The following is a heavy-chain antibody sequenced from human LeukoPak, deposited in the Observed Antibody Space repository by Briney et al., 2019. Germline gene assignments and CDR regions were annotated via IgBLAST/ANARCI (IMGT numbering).Heavy chain of an antibody. CDR2: IYTSGST. D-gene: IGHD1-26*01. CDR1: GGSISSGGYY. Sequence: SQTLSLTCAVSGGSISSGGYYWSWIRQPAGKGLEWIGRIYTSGSTNYNPSLKSRVTISVDTSKNQFSLKLSSVTAADTAVYYCARSRSGSYYGWGQGTLVTVSS. V-gene: IGHV4-61*02. J-gene: IGHJ4*02. CDR3: ARSRSGSYYG.